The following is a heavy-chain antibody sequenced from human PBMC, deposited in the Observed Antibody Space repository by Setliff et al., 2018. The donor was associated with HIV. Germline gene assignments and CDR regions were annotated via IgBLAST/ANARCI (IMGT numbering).Heavy chain of an antibody. CDR2: MSYDGNNK. Sequence: GGSLRLSCAASGFIFSSYAMHWVRQAPGKGLEWVAVMSYDGNNKYYADSVKGRFTISRDNSKNTLFLQMNSLRPEDTAVYYCVRLPFPPYCGGDCYSIDYWGQGTLVTVSS. J-gene: IGHJ4*02. CDR1: GFIFSSYA. V-gene: IGHV3-30*01. D-gene: IGHD2-21*02. CDR3: VRLPFPPYCGGDCYSIDY.